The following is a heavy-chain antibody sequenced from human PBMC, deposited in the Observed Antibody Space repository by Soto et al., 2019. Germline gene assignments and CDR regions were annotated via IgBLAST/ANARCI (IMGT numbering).Heavy chain of an antibody. J-gene: IGHJ5*02. D-gene: IGHD6-13*01. CDR1: GYTFTSYG. Sequence: ASVKVSCTASGYTFTSYGISWVRQAPGQGLEWMGWISAYNGNTNYAQKLQGRVTMTTDTSTSTAYMELRSLRSDDTAVYYCARDEGSWYENWFDPWGQGTLVTVSS. V-gene: IGHV1-18*01. CDR2: ISAYNGNT. CDR3: ARDEGSWYENWFDP.